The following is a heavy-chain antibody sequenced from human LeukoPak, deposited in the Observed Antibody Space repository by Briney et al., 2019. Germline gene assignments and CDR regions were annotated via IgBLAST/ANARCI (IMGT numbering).Heavy chain of an antibody. CDR3: ARSGGSGWYFDY. CDR2: IIPIFGTA. D-gene: IGHD6-19*01. V-gene: IGHV1-69*13. Sequence: SVKVSCKASGGTFSSYAISWVRQAPGQGLEWMGGIIPIFGTANYAQKFQGRVTITADESTSTAYMELSSLRSEDTAVYYCARSGGSGWYFDYWGQGTLVTVSS. J-gene: IGHJ4*02. CDR1: GGTFSSYA.